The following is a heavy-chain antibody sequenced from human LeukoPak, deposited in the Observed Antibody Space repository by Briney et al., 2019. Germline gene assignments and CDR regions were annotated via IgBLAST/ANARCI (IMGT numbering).Heavy chain of an antibody. Sequence: GGSLRLSCAASGFTFSSYSMNWVRQAPGKGLEWISYISSSSSTIYYADSVKGRFAISRDNAKNSLYLQMNSLRAEDTAVYYCARYATVAAHRDFDYWGQGTLVTVSS. CDR1: GFTFSSYS. V-gene: IGHV3-48*01. CDR3: ARYATVAAHRDFDY. D-gene: IGHD6-19*01. CDR2: ISSSSSTI. J-gene: IGHJ4*02.